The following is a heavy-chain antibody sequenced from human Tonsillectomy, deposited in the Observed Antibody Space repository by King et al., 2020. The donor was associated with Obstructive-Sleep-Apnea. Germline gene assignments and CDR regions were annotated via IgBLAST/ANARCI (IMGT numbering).Heavy chain of an antibody. Sequence: VQLQESGPGLVKPSQTLSRTCTVSGGAISSGGYYWSWIRQPPGKGLEWIGYIYYSGSTYYNPSLKSRVTISVDTSKNQCSLNLSSVTAADTAVYYCARDRGYSGYDLDYYYYYGMDVWGQGTTVTVSS. CDR2: IYYSGST. CDR1: GGAISSGGYY. J-gene: IGHJ6*02. D-gene: IGHD5-12*01. CDR3: ARDRGYSGYDLDYYYYYGMDV. V-gene: IGHV4-31*03.